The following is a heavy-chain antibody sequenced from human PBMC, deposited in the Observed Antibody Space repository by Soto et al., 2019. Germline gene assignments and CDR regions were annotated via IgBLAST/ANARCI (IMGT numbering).Heavy chain of an antibody. V-gene: IGHV3-48*02. CDR3: ARDLLGAIFGVGNTQYRRDY. D-gene: IGHD3-3*01. J-gene: IGHJ4*02. CDR1: GFTFSSYS. Sequence: PGGSLRLSCAASGFTFSSYSMNWVRQAPGKGLEWVSYISSSSTIYYADSVKGRFTISRDNAKNSLYLQMNSLRDEDTAVYYCARDLLGAIFGVGNTQYRRDYWGQGTLVTVSS. CDR2: ISSSSTI.